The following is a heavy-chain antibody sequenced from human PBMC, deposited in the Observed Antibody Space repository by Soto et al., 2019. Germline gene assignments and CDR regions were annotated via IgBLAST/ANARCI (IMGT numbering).Heavy chain of an antibody. D-gene: IGHD2-8*01. J-gene: IGHJ4*02. CDR1: GFTFSSCS. CDR2: ISGSGDTK. Sequence: PGGSLRLSCASSGFTFSSCSMNWVRQARGKGLEWVSFISGSGDTKYYADSVKGRFTISRDNAKNSLYLQMSSLRDEDTAVYYCAKYCSSDVCFDYWGQGTLVTVSS. V-gene: IGHV3-48*02. CDR3: AKYCSSDVCFDY.